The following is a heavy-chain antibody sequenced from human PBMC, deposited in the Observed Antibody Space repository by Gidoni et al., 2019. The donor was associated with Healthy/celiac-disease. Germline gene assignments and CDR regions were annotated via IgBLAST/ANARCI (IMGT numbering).Heavy chain of an antibody. Sequence: QVPLQESGPGLVKPSQTLSLTCTVPGGSISSGSYYWSWIRQPAGKGLEWIGRIYTSGSTNYNPSLKSRVTISVDTSKNQFSLKLSSVTAADTAVYYCARGAHSYYYYGMDVWGQGTTVTVSS. CDR2: IYTSGST. J-gene: IGHJ6*02. CDR3: ARGAHSYYYYGMDV. CDR1: GGSISSGSYY. V-gene: IGHV4-61*02.